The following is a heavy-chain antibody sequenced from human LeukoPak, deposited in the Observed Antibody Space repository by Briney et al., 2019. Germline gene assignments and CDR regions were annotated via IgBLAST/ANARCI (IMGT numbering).Heavy chain of an antibody. J-gene: IGHJ4*02. CDR1: GGSISSSSYY. CDR2: IYSSGST. D-gene: IGHD2-2*01. V-gene: IGHV4-39*01. CDR3: ARQGTDCGSTSCPYYFDY. Sequence: SETPSLTCTVSGGSISSSSYYWGWIRQPPGKGLEWIGSIYSSGSTYYNPSLKSRVTISVDTSKNQFSLKLSSVTATDTAIYFCARQGTDCGSTSCPYYFDYWGQGTLVTVSS.